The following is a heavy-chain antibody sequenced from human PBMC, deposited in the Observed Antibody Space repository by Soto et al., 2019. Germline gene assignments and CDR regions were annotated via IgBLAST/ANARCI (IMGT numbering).Heavy chain of an antibody. V-gene: IGHV3-30-3*01. CDR1: GFTFSSYA. CDR3: PRTVTPRLYYFGY. J-gene: IGHJ4*02. Sequence: QVQLVESGGGVVQPGRSLRLSCAASGFTFSSYAMHWVRQAPGKGLEWVEVISYDGSNKYYADSVKGRFTISRDNSKNTLYLQMNILISEDTAVYYCPRTVTPRLYYFGYWGQGTLVTVSS. CDR2: ISYDGSNK. D-gene: IGHD4-17*01.